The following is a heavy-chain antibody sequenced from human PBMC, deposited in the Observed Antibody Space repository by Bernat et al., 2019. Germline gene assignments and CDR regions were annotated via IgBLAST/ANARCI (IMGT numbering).Heavy chain of an antibody. V-gene: IGHV3-66*01. D-gene: IGHD6-13*01. J-gene: IGHJ6*02. CDR3: ARILTLAAAGTGLYYGMDV. CDR2: IYSGGST. Sequence: EVQLLESGGGLVQPGGSLRLSCAASGFTVRSNYMSWVRQAPGKGLEWVSVIYSGGSTYYADSVKGRFTISRDNSKNTLYLQMNSLRAEDTAVYYCARILTLAAAGTGLYYGMDVWGQGTTVTVSS. CDR1: GFTVRSNY.